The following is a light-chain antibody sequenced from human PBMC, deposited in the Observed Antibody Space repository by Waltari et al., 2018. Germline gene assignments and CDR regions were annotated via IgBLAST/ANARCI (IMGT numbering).Light chain of an antibody. Sequence: QSALTQPRPVSGSPGQSVTISCTGTSSDVGGYYYVSWFQQHPGKAPKLMIHDVSKRPSGVPDRFSGSKSGNTASLTISGLQADDETDYYCCSYAGRYTWVFGGGTKLTVL. CDR3: CSYAGRYTWV. J-gene: IGLJ3*02. CDR2: DVS. CDR1: SSDVGGYYY. V-gene: IGLV2-11*01.